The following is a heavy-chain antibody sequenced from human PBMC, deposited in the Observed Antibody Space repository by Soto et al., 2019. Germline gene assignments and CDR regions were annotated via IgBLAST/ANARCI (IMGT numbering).Heavy chain of an antibody. V-gene: IGHV4-59*08. CDR1: GGSISSYY. CDR3: ASHDYGDYGAVFDY. J-gene: IGHJ4*02. Sequence: QVQLQESGPGLVKPSETLSLTCTVSGGSISSYYWSWIRQPPGKGLEWIGYIYYSGSTNYNPSLKSRVTISVDTSKNQFSLKLSSVTAADTAVYYCASHDYGDYGAVFDYWGQGTLVTVSS. CDR2: IYYSGST. D-gene: IGHD4-17*01.